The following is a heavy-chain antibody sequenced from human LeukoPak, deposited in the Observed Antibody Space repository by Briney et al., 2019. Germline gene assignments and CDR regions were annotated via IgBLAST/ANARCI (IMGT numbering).Heavy chain of an antibody. J-gene: IGHJ4*02. CDR1: GFTFRSYA. Sequence: GGSLRLSCAASGFTFRSYAMTWVRQAPGKGLEWLSGISESGGNTYYAESVKGRFTISRDNSKNTLYLQMNSLRAEDTAVYYCAKLWHSGSSSGDFWGQGILVTVSS. CDR2: ISESGGNT. V-gene: IGHV3-23*01. CDR3: AKLWHSGSSSGDF. D-gene: IGHD1-26*01.